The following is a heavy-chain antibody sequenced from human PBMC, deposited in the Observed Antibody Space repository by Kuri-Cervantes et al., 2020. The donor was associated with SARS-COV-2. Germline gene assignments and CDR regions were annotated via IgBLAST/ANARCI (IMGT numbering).Heavy chain of an antibody. V-gene: IGHV4-30-4*08. Sequence: SETLSLTCTVSGGSISSGDYYWSWIRQPPGKGLEWIGYIYYSGSTFYNPSLKSRVTISADTSKNQFSLKLNSVTAADTAVYYCARLTMIVANYYFDYWGQGTLVTVSS. CDR1: GGSISSGDYY. CDR3: ARLTMIVANYYFDY. CDR2: IYYSGST. D-gene: IGHD3-22*01. J-gene: IGHJ4*02.